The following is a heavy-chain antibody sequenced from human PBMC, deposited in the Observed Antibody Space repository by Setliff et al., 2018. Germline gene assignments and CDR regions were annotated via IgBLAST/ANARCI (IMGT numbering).Heavy chain of an antibody. D-gene: IGHD2-2*01. CDR3: ASDGVFYAMGV. CDR1: GFTFSSLW. Sequence: GSLRLSCAASGFTFSSLWMSWVRQAPGRGLEWVANINKDGRTIYQADSVRGRFTISRDNADNSLYLQMNSLRADDTALYYCASDGVFYAMGVWGQGTTVTVSS. V-gene: IGHV3-7*01. CDR2: INKDGRTI. J-gene: IGHJ6*02.